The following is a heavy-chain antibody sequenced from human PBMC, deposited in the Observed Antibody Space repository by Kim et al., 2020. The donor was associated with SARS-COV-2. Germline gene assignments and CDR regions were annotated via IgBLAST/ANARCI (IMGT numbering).Heavy chain of an antibody. CDR2: IIPIFGTA. CDR3: AREVYRRTTGDYFDY. J-gene: IGHJ4*02. Sequence: SVKVSCKASGGTFSSYAISWVRQAPGQGLEWMGGIIPIFGTANYAQKFQGRVTITADESTSTAYMELSSLRSEDTAVYYCAREVYRRTTGDYFDYWGQGTLVTVSS. V-gene: IGHV1-69*13. D-gene: IGHD3-16*02. CDR1: GGTFSSYA.